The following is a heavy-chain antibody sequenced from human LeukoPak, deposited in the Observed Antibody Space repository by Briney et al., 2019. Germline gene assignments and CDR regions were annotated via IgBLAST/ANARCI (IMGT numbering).Heavy chain of an antibody. V-gene: IGHV4-38-2*01. CDR1: GYSISSGYY. CDR2: IYHSGST. Sequence: SETLSLTCAVSGYSISSGYYWGWIRQPPGKGLEWIGSIYHSGSTYYNPSLKSRFTISVYTTKNQFSLKLSSVTAADTAVYYCARRGSGYFFDYWGQGTLVTVSS. D-gene: IGHD3-22*01. CDR3: ARRGSGYFFDY. J-gene: IGHJ4*02.